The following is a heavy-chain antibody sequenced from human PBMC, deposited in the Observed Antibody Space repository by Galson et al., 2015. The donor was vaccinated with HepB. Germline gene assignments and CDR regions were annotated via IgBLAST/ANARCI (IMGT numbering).Heavy chain of an antibody. CDR1: GFTFSSYG. J-gene: IGHJ6*02. D-gene: IGHD6-19*01. Sequence: SLRLSCAASGFTFSSYGMHWVRQAPGKGLEWVAVIWYDGSNKYYADSVKGRFTISRDNSKNTLYLQMNSLRAEDTAVYYCARATPYSSGWDYYYYGMDVWGQGTTVTVSS. V-gene: IGHV3-33*08. CDR2: IWYDGSNK. CDR3: ARATPYSSGWDYYYYGMDV.